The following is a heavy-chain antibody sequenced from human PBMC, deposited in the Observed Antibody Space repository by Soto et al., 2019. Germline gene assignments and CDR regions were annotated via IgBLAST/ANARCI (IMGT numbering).Heavy chain of an antibody. Sequence: PGGSLRLSCAASGFTFSSYAMHWVRQAPGKGLEWVAVISYDGSNKYYADSVKGRFTISRDNSKNTLYLQINSLRAEDTAVYYCARDIVVVPAAIAPGGYYYYGMDVWGQGTTVTVSS. CDR1: GFTFSSYA. J-gene: IGHJ6*02. D-gene: IGHD2-2*02. V-gene: IGHV3-30-3*01. CDR2: ISYDGSNK. CDR3: ARDIVVVPAAIAPGGYYYYGMDV.